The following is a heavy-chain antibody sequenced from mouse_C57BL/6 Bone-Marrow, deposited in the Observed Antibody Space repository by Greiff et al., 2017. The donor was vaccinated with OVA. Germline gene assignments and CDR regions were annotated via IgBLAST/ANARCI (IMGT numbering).Heavy chain of an antibody. Sequence: QVQLQQSGAELARPGASVKLSCKASGYTFTSYTMHWVKQRPGQGLEWIGYINPSSGYTKYNQKFKDKATLTADKSSSTDYMQLSSLTSEDSAVYYCAREDGNWFAYWGQGTLVTVSA. CDR3: AREDGNWFAY. V-gene: IGHV1-4*01. J-gene: IGHJ3*01. D-gene: IGHD2-1*01. CDR1: GYTFTSYT. CDR2: INPSSGYT.